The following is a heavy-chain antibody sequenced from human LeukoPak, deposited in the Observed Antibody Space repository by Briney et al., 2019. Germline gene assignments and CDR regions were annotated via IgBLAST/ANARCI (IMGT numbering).Heavy chain of an antibody. D-gene: IGHD1-7*01. J-gene: IGHJ3*02. Sequence: GGSLRLSCAASGFTFSSYSMNWVRQAPGKGLEWVSYISSSSSTIYYADSVKGRFTFSRDNAKNSLYLQMNSLRAEDTAVYYCARAPRYNWNYDDAFDIWGQGTMVTVSS. V-gene: IGHV3-48*04. CDR2: ISSSSSTI. CDR3: ARAPRYNWNYDDAFDI. CDR1: GFTFSSYS.